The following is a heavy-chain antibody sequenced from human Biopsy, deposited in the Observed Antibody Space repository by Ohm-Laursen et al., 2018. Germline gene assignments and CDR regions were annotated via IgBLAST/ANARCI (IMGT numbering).Heavy chain of an antibody. CDR1: GYTFPTHY. CDR2: INPRSGST. D-gene: IGHD1-1*01. V-gene: IGHV1-46*01. Sequence: ASVKVSCKASGYTFPTHYMHWVRQAPGQGLEWMALINPRSGSTFYEQKFQDRVTMTRDTSTSTVFMKLSSLRFEDTAVYFCARELVMERSFFYGMDAWGQGTTVTVSS. J-gene: IGHJ6*02. CDR3: ARELVMERSFFYGMDA.